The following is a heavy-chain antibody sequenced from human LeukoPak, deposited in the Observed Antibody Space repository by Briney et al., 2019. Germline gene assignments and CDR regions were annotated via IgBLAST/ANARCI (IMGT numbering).Heavy chain of an antibody. V-gene: IGHV1-69*13. Sequence: ASVKVSCKASGGTFSSYAISWVRQAPGQGLEWMGGIIPIFGTANYAQKFQGRVTITADESTSTAYMELSSLRSEDTAVYYCATIFGVGRWFDPWGQGTLVTVSS. CDR2: IIPIFGTA. J-gene: IGHJ5*02. D-gene: IGHD3-3*01. CDR1: GGTFSSYA. CDR3: ATIFGVGRWFDP.